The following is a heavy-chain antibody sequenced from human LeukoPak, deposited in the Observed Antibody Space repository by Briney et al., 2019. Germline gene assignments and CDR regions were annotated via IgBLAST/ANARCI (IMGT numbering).Heavy chain of an antibody. CDR2: INPSGGST. CDR3: ARAIAAAGTNMYYYYYYMDV. V-gene: IGHV1-46*01. CDR1: GYTFTSYY. Sequence: ASVKVSCKASGYTFTSYYMHWVRQAPGQGLEWMGIINPSGGSTSYAQKFQGRVTMTRDMSTSTVYMELSSLRSEDTAVYYCARAIAAAGTNMYYYYYYMDVWGKGTTVTVSS. J-gene: IGHJ6*03. D-gene: IGHD6-13*01.